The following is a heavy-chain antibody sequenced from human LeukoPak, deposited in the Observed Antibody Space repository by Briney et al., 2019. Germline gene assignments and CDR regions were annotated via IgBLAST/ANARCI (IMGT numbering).Heavy chain of an antibody. Sequence: ASVKVSCKASGYTFTSYYMHWVRQAPGQGLEWMGIINPSGGSTSYAQKFQGRVTMTRDTSTSTVYMELSSLRSEDTAVYYCARVGSTYQVGAKDFDYWGEGTLVTDSS. J-gene: IGHJ4*02. V-gene: IGHV1-46*03. CDR2: INPSGGST. CDR1: GYTFTSYY. CDR3: ARVGSTYQVGAKDFDY. D-gene: IGHD1-26*01.